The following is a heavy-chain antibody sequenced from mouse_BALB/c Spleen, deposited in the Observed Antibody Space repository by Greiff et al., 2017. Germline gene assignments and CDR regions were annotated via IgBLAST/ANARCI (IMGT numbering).Heavy chain of an antibody. CDR3: ARGGFYYGSVYYFDY. CDR2: ISYSGST. J-gene: IGHJ2*01. D-gene: IGHD1-1*01. Sequence: VQLQQSGPGLVKPSQSLSLTCTVTGYSITSDYAWTWIRQFPGNKLEWMGYISYSGSTSYNPSLKSRISITRDTSKNQFFLQLNSVTTEDTATYYCARGGFYYGSVYYFDYWGQGTTLTVSS. CDR1: GYSITSDYA. V-gene: IGHV3-2*02.